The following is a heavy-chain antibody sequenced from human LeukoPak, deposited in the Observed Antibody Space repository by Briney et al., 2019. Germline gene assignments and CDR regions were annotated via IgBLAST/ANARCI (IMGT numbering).Heavy chain of an antibody. CDR1: GGTFSSYA. Sequence: SVKVSCKASGGTFSSYAISWVRQAPGQGLEWMGRIIPILGIANYAQKFQGRVTITADKSTSTAYMELSSLRSEDTAVYYCASRYIGYYYGMDVWGQGTTVTVSS. CDR2: IIPILGIA. J-gene: IGHJ6*02. V-gene: IGHV1-69*04. D-gene: IGHD1-14*01. CDR3: ASRYIGYYYGMDV.